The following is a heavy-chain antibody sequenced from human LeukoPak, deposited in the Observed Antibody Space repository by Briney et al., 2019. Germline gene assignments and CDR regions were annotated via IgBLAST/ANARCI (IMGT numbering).Heavy chain of an antibody. V-gene: IGHV4-38-2*02. J-gene: IGHJ5*02. CDR1: GYSISSGYY. CDR3: ARGIVVVPAAILGRDAPPGWFDP. D-gene: IGHD2-2*02. Sequence: SETLSLTCTVSGYSISSGYYWGWIRQPPGKGLEWIGSIYHSGRTYYNPSLKSRVTISVDTSKNQCSLKLSSVPAAETAVYYCARGIVVVPAAILGRDAPPGWFDPWGQGTMVTVSS. CDR2: IYHSGRT.